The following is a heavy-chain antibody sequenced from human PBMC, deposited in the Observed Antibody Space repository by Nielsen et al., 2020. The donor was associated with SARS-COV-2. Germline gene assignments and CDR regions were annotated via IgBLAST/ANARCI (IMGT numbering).Heavy chain of an antibody. V-gene: IGHV3-23*01. J-gene: IGHJ6*02. CDR3: AKDPASQFSYGDYYYYGIDV. CDR2: INGSGGST. CDR1: GFSFSTYS. D-gene: IGHD4-17*01. Sequence: GESLKISCAASGFSFSTYSMDWVRQAPGKGLEWVSAINGSGGSTYYADSVKGRFTISRDNSKNTLYLQMNSLRAEDTAVYYCAKDPASQFSYGDYYYYGIDVWGQGTTVTVSS.